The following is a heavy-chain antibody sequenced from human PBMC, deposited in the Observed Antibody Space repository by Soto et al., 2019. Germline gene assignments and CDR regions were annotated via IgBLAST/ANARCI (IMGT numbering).Heavy chain of an antibody. D-gene: IGHD6-13*01. V-gene: IGHV1-69*06. Sequence: SVKVSCKASGGTFSSYAISWVRQAPGQGLEWMGGIIPIFGTANYAQKFQGRVTITADKSTSTAYMELSSLRSEDTAVYYCAASIAAAGTLVFVDPWCQGTLVTVSS. CDR1: GGTFSSYA. CDR2: IIPIFGTA. J-gene: IGHJ5*02. CDR3: AASIAAAGTLVFVDP.